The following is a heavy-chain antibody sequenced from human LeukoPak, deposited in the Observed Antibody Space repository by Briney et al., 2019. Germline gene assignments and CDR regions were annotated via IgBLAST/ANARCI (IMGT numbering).Heavy chain of an antibody. J-gene: IGHJ4*02. CDR2: ILYSGST. D-gene: IGHD6-19*01. CDR1: GGSISSYY. V-gene: IGHV4-59*13. CDR3: ARERQSSGWYYYFDH. Sequence: PSETLSLTCTVSGGSISSYYWSWIRQPPGKGLEWIGYILYSGSTNYNPSLKSRVTISVDTSKNQFSLKLSSVTAADTAMYYCARERQSSGWYYYFDHWGQGTLVTVSS.